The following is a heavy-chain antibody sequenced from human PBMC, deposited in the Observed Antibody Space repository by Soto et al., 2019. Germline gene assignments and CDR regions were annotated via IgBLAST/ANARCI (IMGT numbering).Heavy chain of an antibody. CDR1: GFTFSSYG. D-gene: IGHD4-17*01. Sequence: QVQLVESGGGVVQPGRSLRLSCAASGFTFSSYGMHWVRQAPGKGLEWVAVIWYDGSNKYYADSVKGRFTISRDNSKNTLYLQMNSLRAEDTAVYYCARDPALYPYGDYSAGNGMDVWGQGTTVTVSS. CDR3: ARDPALYPYGDYSAGNGMDV. J-gene: IGHJ6*02. CDR2: IWYDGSNK. V-gene: IGHV3-33*01.